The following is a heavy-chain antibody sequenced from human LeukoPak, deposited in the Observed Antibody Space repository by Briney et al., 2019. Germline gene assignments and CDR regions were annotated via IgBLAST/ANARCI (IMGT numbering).Heavy chain of an antibody. CDR2: IKHDESEK. J-gene: IGHJ4*02. V-gene: IGHV3-7*01. CDR3: TRRLDD. D-gene: IGHD3-16*01. CDR1: GFSFNSDW. Sequence: GGSLRLSCAASGFSFNSDWMDWVRQAPGKGLEWVANIKHDESEKNYLDSVKGRFTISRDNAQNPLYLQMNGLRVEDTAVYYCTRRLDDWGQGTLVTVSS.